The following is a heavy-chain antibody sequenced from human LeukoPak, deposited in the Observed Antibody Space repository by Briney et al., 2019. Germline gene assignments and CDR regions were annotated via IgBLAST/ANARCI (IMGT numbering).Heavy chain of an antibody. CDR2: IWYYGSKK. Sequence: RGSLRLSFAASGFTFSSYGVHRVPQAPGKGLGWVAVIWYYGSKKYYAGAVKRRFTSSRDNYKNTLYLQMNSLRAEDTAVYYCARVLENYFDYWGQGTLVTVSS. CDR3: ARVLENYFDY. CDR1: GFTFSSYG. D-gene: IGHD1-1*01. V-gene: IGHV3-33*01. J-gene: IGHJ4*02.